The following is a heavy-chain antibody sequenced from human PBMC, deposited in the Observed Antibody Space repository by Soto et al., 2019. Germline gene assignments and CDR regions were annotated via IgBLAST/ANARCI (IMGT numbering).Heavy chain of an antibody. Sequence: SETLSLTCAVYGGSFSGYYWSWIRQPPGKGLEWIGKINHSGSTNYNPSLKSRVTISVDTSKNQFSLKLSSVTAADTAVYYCASRGPGDAFDIFGQGTMVTVSS. CDR3: ASRGPGDAFDI. CDR1: GGSFSGYY. V-gene: IGHV4-34*01. CDR2: INHSGST. D-gene: IGHD3-10*01. J-gene: IGHJ3*02.